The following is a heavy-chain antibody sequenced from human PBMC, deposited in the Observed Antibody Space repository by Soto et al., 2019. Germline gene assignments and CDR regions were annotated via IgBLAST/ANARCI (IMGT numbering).Heavy chain of an antibody. CDR1: GFTFSSYA. Sequence: GGSLRLSCAASGFTFSSYAMSWVRQAPGKGLEWVSAISGSGGSTYYADYVKGRFTISRDNSKNTLYLQMNSLRAEDTAVYYCATNGGCSGGSCYSQVDYWGQGTLVTVSS. CDR3: ATNGGCSGGSCYSQVDY. J-gene: IGHJ4*02. CDR2: ISGSGGST. V-gene: IGHV3-23*01. D-gene: IGHD2-15*01.